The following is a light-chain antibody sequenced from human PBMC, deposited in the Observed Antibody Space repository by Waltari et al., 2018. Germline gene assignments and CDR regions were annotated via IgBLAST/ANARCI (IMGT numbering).Light chain of an antibody. CDR2: DVS. CDR3: CSYAGSSTWV. Sequence: QSALTQPASVSGSPGQSITISCTGTSSDVGGYNYVSWYQQHPGKAPKLMTYDVSKRPSGVSTRFSGSKSGNTASLTISGLQAEDEADYYCCSYAGSSTWVFGGGTKLTVL. CDR1: SSDVGGYNY. V-gene: IGLV2-23*02. J-gene: IGLJ3*02.